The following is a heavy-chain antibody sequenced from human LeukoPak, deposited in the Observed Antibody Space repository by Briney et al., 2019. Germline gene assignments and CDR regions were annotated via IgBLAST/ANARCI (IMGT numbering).Heavy chain of an antibody. CDR3: AKDGGLWISAHWGDS. D-gene: IGHD2-2*03. V-gene: IGHV3-23*01. J-gene: IGHJ4*02. CDR2: ISGSGDNT. Sequence: GGSLRLSCVVSGFTFSSYAMSWVRQAPGKGLEWVSGISGSGDNTYYADSVKGRFTISRDNSKNTLYVQMNSVGTEDTAAYYCAKDGGLWISAHWGDSWGRGTLVTVSS. CDR1: GFTFSSYA.